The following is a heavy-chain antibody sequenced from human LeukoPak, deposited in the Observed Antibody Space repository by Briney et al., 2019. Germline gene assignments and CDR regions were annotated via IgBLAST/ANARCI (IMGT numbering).Heavy chain of an antibody. Sequence: GGSLRLSCAASGFTFSSYSMNWVRQAPGKGLEWVSSISSSSSYIYYADSVKGRFTISRDNAKNSLYLQMNSLRAEDTAVYYYARTYYGSGSYYNVGWFDPWGQGTLVTVSS. J-gene: IGHJ5*02. CDR3: ARTYYGSGSYYNVGWFDP. CDR1: GFTFSSYS. D-gene: IGHD3-10*01. V-gene: IGHV3-21*01. CDR2: ISSSSSYI.